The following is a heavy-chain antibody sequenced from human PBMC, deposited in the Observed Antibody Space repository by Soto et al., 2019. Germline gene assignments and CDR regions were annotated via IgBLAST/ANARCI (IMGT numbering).Heavy chain of an antibody. V-gene: IGHV3-7*03. CDR2: IKEDASEK. CDR1: GFTFNNYW. CDR3: ARGGTIFIFDY. J-gene: IGHJ4*02. Sequence: EVQLVESGGGLVQPGGSLRLSCAVSGFTFNNYWMSWVRQAPGKGLEWVAYIKEDASEKYYVDSVKVRFTVSRDNAKNSLYLQMNSLRAEDTAVYYYARGGTIFIFDYWGQGTLVTFSS. D-gene: IGHD3-16*01.